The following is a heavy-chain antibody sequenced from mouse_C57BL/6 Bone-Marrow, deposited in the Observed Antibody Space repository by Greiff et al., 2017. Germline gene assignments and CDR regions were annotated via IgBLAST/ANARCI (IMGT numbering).Heavy chain of an antibody. Sequence: VQLQQSGAELVRPGASVTLSCKASGYTFTDYEMHWVKQTPLHGLEWIGDIDPETGGTDSNQKFKGKAILTADKASSTAYMELRSLTSEDSAVYYCTRNYYGSSYDYWGQGTTLTVSS. CDR3: TRNYYGSSYDY. J-gene: IGHJ2*01. V-gene: IGHV1-15*01. CDR1: GYTFTDYE. D-gene: IGHD1-1*01. CDR2: IDPETGGT.